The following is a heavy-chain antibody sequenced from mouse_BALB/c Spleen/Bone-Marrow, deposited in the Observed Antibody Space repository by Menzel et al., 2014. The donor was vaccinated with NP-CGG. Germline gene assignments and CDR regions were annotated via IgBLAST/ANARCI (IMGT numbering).Heavy chain of an antibody. CDR1: GFTFSNYG. J-gene: IGHJ3*01. CDR3: ARGYDYSSWFAY. Sequence: EVMLVESGGGLVQPGGSLKLSCAAYGFTFSNYGMSWVRQTPDKRLEMIATVNVNGDRTYHPDSVKGRFTISRDNAKNSLSLQMSSLKSEDTAMYYCARGYDYSSWFAYWGQGTLVTVSA. CDR2: VNVNGDRT. V-gene: IGHV5-6-3*01. D-gene: IGHD2-4*01.